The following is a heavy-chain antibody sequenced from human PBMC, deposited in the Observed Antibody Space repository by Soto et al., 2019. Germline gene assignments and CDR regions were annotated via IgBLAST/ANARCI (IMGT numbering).Heavy chain of an antibody. Sequence: EVQLVESGGGLVKPGGSLRLSCAASGFTFSSYSMNWVRQAPGKGLEWVSSISSSRSYIYYADSVKGRFTISRDNAKNSLYLQMNSLRAEDTAVYYCAREGYYYDSSGYYTAWGQGTLVTVSS. J-gene: IGHJ5*02. CDR3: AREGYYYDSSGYYTA. CDR2: ISSSRSYI. D-gene: IGHD3-22*01. V-gene: IGHV3-21*01. CDR1: GFTFSSYS.